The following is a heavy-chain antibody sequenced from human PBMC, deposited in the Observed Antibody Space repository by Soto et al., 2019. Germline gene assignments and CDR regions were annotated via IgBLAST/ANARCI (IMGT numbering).Heavy chain of an antibody. V-gene: IGHV4-39*07. D-gene: IGHD2-8*02. CDR3: ARDKITGLFDY. Sequence: SETLSLTCTVSGGSISSSSYFWGWIRQPPGKGLEWIGSIYYSGSTYYNPSLKSRVTISVDTSKNQFSLKLTSVTAADTAVYYCARDKITGLFDYWGQGTLVTVSS. CDR2: IYYSGST. CDR1: GGSISSSSYF. J-gene: IGHJ4*02.